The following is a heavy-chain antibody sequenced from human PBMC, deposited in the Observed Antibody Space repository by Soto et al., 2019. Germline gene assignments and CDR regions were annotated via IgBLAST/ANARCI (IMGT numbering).Heavy chain of an antibody. CDR3: ARTNIAARFDP. Sequence: SETLSLTCAVYGGSFSGYYWSWIRQPPGKGLEWIGEINHSGSTNYNPPLKSRVTISVDTSKNQFSLKLSSVTAADTAVYYCARTNIAARFDPWGQGTLVTVSS. D-gene: IGHD6-6*01. CDR1: GGSFSGYY. CDR2: INHSGST. J-gene: IGHJ5*02. V-gene: IGHV4-34*01.